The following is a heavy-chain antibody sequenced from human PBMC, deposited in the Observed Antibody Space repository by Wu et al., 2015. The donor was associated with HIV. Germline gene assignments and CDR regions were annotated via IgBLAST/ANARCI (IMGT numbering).Heavy chain of an antibody. CDR1: GGTFSSYV. CDR2: IIPIFGTA. Sequence: QVQLVQSGAEVKKPGSSVKVSCTGSGGTFSSYVTAWVRQAPGQGLEWMGGIIPIFGTANYAQKFQGRVTITADESTSTAYMELSSLRSEDTAVYYCARALFQGDYYDSSGQRAFDIWGQGTMVTVSS. J-gene: IGHJ3*02. D-gene: IGHD3-22*01. V-gene: IGHV1-69*12. CDR3: ARALFQGDYYDSSGQRAFDI.